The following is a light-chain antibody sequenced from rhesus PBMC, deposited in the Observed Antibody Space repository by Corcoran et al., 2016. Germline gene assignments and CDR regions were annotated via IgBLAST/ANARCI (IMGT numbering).Light chain of an antibody. V-gene: IGKV1-36*02. CDR2: AAS. CDR1: QGISDY. J-gene: IGKJ4*01. CDR3: LHGYTTPLT. Sequence: DIQMTQSTSSLSASVGDRVTITCRASQGISDYLSWYQQKAGKAPKRLIYAASSLESGVPSRLGGTGSGTEFTRPISSLRPGDFEAYDCLHGYTTPLTFGGGTKVELK.